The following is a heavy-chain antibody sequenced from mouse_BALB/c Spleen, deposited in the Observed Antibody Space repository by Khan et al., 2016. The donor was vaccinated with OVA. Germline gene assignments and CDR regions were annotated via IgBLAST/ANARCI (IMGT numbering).Heavy chain of an antibody. D-gene: IGHD1-1*02. CDR2: ILGGGST. CDR1: GFSLSRYS. J-gene: IGHJ2*01. CDR3: ARADGDYVDY. Sequence: VQLVASGPGLVAPSQSLSITCTVSGFSLSRYSVHWVRQPPGKGLEWLGMILGGGSTDYNSALKSRLSISKDNSKSQVFLKMNSLQTDDTAMYYCARADGDYVDYGGQGTTLTVAS. V-gene: IGHV2-6-4*01.